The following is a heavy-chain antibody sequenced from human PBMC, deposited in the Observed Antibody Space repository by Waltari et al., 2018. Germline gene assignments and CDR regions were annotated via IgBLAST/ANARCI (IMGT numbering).Heavy chain of an antibody. D-gene: IGHD2-2*03. CDR1: VGSISSSCFW. V-gene: IGHV4-39*01. CDR2: IDHSGTT. CDR3: VRLMDG. J-gene: IGHJ4*02. Sequence: QLQLQESGPGLVKPSETLSLTSSALVGSISSSCFWGGWFRQPPGKGLEWIGMIDHSGTTYYNPSLKSRLTISGDTSKNQFSLKLSFVTAADTAVYYCVRLMDGGGQGTLVTVSS.